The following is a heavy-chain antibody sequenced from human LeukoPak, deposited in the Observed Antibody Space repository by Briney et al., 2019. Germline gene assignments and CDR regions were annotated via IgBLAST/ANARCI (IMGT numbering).Heavy chain of an antibody. Sequence: TSETLSHTCTASGGSISSGGYYWSWIRQHPGKGLEWIGYIYYSGSTYYNPSLKSRVTISVDTSKNQFSLKLSSVTAAYTAVYYCARVRDCSGGSCSDNFDYWGQGTLVTVSS. CDR2: IYYSGST. CDR1: GGSISSGGYY. D-gene: IGHD2-15*01. J-gene: IGHJ4*02. CDR3: ARVRDCSGGSCSDNFDY. V-gene: IGHV4-31*03.